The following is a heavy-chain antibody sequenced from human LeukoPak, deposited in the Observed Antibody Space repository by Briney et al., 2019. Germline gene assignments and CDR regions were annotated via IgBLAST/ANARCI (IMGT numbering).Heavy chain of an antibody. Sequence: PSETLSLTCAVYGGSFSSYYWSWIRQPPGKGLEWIGYIYYSGSTNYNPSLKSRVTISVDTSKNQFSLKLSSVTAADTAVYYCARADGSIAAAPSWFDPWGQGTLVTVSS. D-gene: IGHD6-13*01. CDR1: GGSFSSYY. CDR3: ARADGSIAAAPSWFDP. CDR2: IYYSGST. J-gene: IGHJ5*02. V-gene: IGHV4-59*01.